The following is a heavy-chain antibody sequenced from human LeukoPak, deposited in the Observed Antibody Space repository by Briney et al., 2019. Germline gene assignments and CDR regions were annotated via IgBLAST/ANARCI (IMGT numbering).Heavy chain of an antibody. CDR2: ISGSGGST. V-gene: IGHV3-23*01. CDR3: AKHLEPIGDFVQGGAFDI. D-gene: IGHD4-17*01. CDR1: GFTFSSYA. Sequence: PGGSLRLSCAASGFTFSSYAMSWVRQAPGKGLDWVSTISGSGGSTYYADSVKGRFTISRDNSKNTLYLQMNSLRAEDTAVYYCAKHLEPIGDFVQGGAFDIWGQGTMVTVSS. J-gene: IGHJ3*02.